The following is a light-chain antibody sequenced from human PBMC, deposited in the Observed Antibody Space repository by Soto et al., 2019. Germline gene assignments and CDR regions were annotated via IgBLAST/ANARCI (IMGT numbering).Light chain of an antibody. V-gene: IGLV2-14*01. Sequence: QSALTQPASASGSPGQSMTISCTGSSSDVGGYNYVSWYQQHPGKAPKLMIHEVSNRPSGVSNRFSGSKSGNTASLTISGLQAEDEADYYCSSYASSSTLVVFGGGTKLTVL. J-gene: IGLJ2*01. CDR2: EVS. CDR1: SSDVGGYNY. CDR3: SSYASSSTLVV.